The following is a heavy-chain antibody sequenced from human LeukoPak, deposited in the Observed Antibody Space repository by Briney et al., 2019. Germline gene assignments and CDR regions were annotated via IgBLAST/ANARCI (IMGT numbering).Heavy chain of an antibody. V-gene: IGHV3-30*02. J-gene: IGHJ4*02. D-gene: IGHD3-22*01. Sequence: PGGSLRLSCAASGFTFSSYGMHWVRQAPGKGLEWVAFIRYDGSNKYYADPVKGRFTISRDNSKNTLYLQMNSLRAEDTAVYYCAKDSHDSSGYYYDYFDYWGQGTLVTVSS. CDR2: IRYDGSNK. CDR3: AKDSHDSSGYYYDYFDY. CDR1: GFTFSSYG.